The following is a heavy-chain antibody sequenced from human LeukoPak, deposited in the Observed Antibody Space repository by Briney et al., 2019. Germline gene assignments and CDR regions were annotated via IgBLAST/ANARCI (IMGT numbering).Heavy chain of an antibody. Sequence: ASVKVSXKASGYTFTSYYMHWVRQAPGQGLEWMGIINPSGGSTSYAQKFQGRVTMTRDTSTSTVYMELSSLRSEDTAVYYCARERGDDIVVVVAATTWFDPWGQGTLVTVSS. J-gene: IGHJ5*02. CDR1: GYTFTSYY. CDR3: ARERGDDIVVVVAATTWFDP. CDR2: INPSGGST. D-gene: IGHD2-15*01. V-gene: IGHV1-46*01.